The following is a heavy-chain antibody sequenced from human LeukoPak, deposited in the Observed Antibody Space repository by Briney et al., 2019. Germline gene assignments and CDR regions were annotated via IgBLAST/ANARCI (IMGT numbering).Heavy chain of an antibody. CDR2: ITPSGGT. V-gene: IGHV1-2*02. Sequence: ASVKVSCKASEYTFTSYAIHWVRQAPGQGLKWMGWITPSGGTNYPQKFQGRVAITWDTSITTAYMDLSRLTSDDTAVYYCARDRYGDGFAHLDYWGQGALVTVSS. D-gene: IGHD5-24*01. CDR1: EYTFTSYA. J-gene: IGHJ4*02. CDR3: ARDRYGDGFAHLDY.